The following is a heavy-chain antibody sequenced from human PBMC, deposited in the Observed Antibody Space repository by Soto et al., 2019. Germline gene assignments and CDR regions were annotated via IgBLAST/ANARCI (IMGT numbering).Heavy chain of an antibody. D-gene: IGHD6-25*01. J-gene: IGHJ4*02. Sequence: EVQLVESGGGLVQLGGSLRLSCAASGFTFSSRSMNWVRQAPGKGLEWHSYISSTSSTIYYADSVKGRFTISRVNAKNSLYLQMNSLRDEDTAVYYCASWPDAADYWGQGTLVTVSS. CDR3: ASWPDAADY. CDR2: ISSTSSTI. CDR1: GFTFSSRS. V-gene: IGHV3-48*02.